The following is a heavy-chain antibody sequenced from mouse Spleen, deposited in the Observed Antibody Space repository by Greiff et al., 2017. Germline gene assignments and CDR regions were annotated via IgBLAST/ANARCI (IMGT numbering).Heavy chain of an antibody. CDR2: INPGSGGT. J-gene: IGHJ2*01. V-gene: IGHV1-54*01. CDR1: GYAFTNYL. D-gene: IGHD2-1*01. Sequence: QVQLQQSGAELVRPGTSVKVSCKASGYAFTNYLIEWVKQRPGQGLEWIGVINPGSGGTNYNEKFKGKATLTADKSSSTAYMQLSSLTSEDSAVYFCARGGYYGKGDYWGQGTTLTVSS. CDR3: ARGGYYGKGDY.